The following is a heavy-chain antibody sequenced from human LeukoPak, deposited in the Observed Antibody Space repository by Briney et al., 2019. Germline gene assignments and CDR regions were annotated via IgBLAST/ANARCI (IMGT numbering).Heavy chain of an antibody. V-gene: IGHV1-8*03. J-gene: IGHJ5*02. Sequence: GSSVKVSCKASGYTFTTYDINWVRQATGQGLEWMGWMNPNSGYTGYAQKFQGRVTITRDTSISTAYMELSRLRSDDTAVYYCAREWGYGSGSYFDPWGQGTLVTVSS. CDR1: GYTFTTYD. D-gene: IGHD3-10*01. CDR3: AREWGYGSGSYFDP. CDR2: MNPNSGYT.